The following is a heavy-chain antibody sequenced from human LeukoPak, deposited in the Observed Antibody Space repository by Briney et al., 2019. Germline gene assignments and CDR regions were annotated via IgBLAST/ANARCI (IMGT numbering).Heavy chain of an antibody. CDR1: GGSISSYY. J-gene: IGHJ4*02. CDR2: IYYSGST. V-gene: IGHV4-59*01. Sequence: PSETLSLTCTVSGGSISSYYWSWIRQPPGKGLEWIGYIYYSGSTNYNPSLKSRVTISVDTSRNQFSLKLSSVTAADTAVYYCARLGGLADYWGQGTLVTVSS. D-gene: IGHD3/OR15-3a*01. CDR3: ARLGGLADY.